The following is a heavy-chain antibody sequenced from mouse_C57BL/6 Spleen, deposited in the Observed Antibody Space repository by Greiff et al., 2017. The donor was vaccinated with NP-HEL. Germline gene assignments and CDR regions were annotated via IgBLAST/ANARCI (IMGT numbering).Heavy chain of an antibody. V-gene: IGHV3-6*01. Sequence: EVKLQESGPGLVKPSQSLSLSCSVTGYSITSGYYWNWIRQFPGNKLEWMGYISYDGSNNYNPSLKNRITITRDTSKNQFFLKLNSVTTEDTATYYCARFPGYDVYPYFDVWGTGTTVTVSS. CDR1: GYSITSGYY. CDR2: ISYDGSN. J-gene: IGHJ1*03. CDR3: ARFPGYDVYPYFDV. D-gene: IGHD2-3*01.